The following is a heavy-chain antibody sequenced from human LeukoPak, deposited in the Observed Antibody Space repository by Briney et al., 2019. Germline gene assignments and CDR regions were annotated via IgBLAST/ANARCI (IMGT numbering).Heavy chain of an antibody. CDR2: ISASSSSI. J-gene: IGHJ4*02. D-gene: IGHD4/OR15-4a*01. V-gene: IGHV3-21*01. CDR1: GFTFSSYS. CDR3: ARPSVLGPNTDY. Sequence: GGSLRLSCAASGFTFSSYSMPWVRQAPGKGLEWVSSISASSSSIYYADSVKGRFTISRDNAKNSLFLQMNSLRADDTAVYYCARPSVLGPNTDYWGQGTLVTVSS.